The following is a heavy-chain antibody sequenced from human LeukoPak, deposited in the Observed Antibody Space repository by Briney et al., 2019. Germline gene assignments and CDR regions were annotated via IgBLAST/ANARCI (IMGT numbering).Heavy chain of an antibody. V-gene: IGHV4-4*07. CDR3: ASSSSGWEQRAPFDY. D-gene: IGHD6-19*01. J-gene: IGHJ4*02. CDR1: GGSISSYH. Sequence: SETLSLTCTVSGGSISSYHWSWIRQPAGKGLEWIGRIYTSGSTNYNPSLKSRVTMSVDTSKNQFSLKLSSVTAADTAVYYCASSSSGWEQRAPFDYWGQGTQVTVSS. CDR2: IYTSGST.